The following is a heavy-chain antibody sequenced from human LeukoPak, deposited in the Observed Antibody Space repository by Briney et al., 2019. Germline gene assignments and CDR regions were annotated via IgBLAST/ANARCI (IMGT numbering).Heavy chain of an antibody. CDR1: GINFRASG. V-gene: IGHV3-30*02. CDR2: IQTDGSDK. D-gene: IGHD2-2*01. CDR3: AREGGTVVVGRFDY. J-gene: IGHJ4*02. Sequence: GGSLRLSCAASGINFRASGMHWVRQAPGMGLEWVTFIQTDGSDKRYAASVAGRFTISRDDSKNTVYLHMNSLRPDDSALYYCAREGGTVVVGRFDYWGQGTLVTVSS.